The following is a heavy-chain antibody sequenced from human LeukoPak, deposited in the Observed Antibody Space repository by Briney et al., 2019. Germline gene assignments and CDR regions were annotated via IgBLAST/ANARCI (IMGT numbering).Heavy chain of an antibody. CDR2: FDPEDGET. V-gene: IGHV1-24*01. CDR1: GYTLTELS. Sequence: GASVKVSCKVSGYTLTELSMHWVRQAPGKGLEWMGGFDPEDGETIYAQKFQGRVTMTEDASTDTAYMELSSLRSEDTAVYYCASMVRGVILPFDYWGQGTLVTVSS. J-gene: IGHJ4*02. D-gene: IGHD3-10*01. CDR3: ASMVRGVILPFDY.